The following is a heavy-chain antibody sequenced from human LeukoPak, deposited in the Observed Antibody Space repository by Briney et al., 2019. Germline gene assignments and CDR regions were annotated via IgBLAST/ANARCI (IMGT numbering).Heavy chain of an antibody. CDR3: AREVAAAGPRNAFDI. V-gene: IGHV3-48*03. Sequence: GGSLRLSCAASGFTFSSCEMNWVRQAPGKGLEWVSYISSSGSTIYYADSVKGRFTISRDNAKNSLYLQMNSLRAEDTAVYYCAREVAAAGPRNAFDIWGQGTMVTVSS. CDR2: ISSSGSTI. J-gene: IGHJ3*02. D-gene: IGHD6-13*01. CDR1: GFTFSSCE.